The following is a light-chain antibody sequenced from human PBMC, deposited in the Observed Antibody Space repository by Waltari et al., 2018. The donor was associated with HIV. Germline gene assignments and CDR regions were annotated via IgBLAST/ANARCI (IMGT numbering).Light chain of an antibody. J-gene: IGLJ3*02. CDR2: EAN. Sequence: NLMLTQPHSVSESPGKTVNISRPGSSGRLASNYVQWYQQRPGSAPTTVIFEANQRSSGVPDRFSGSIDSSSNSASLTISRLKTEDEADYYCQSFDGITAVFGGGTKLTVL. CDR3: QSFDGITAV. CDR1: SGRLASNY. V-gene: IGLV6-57*02.